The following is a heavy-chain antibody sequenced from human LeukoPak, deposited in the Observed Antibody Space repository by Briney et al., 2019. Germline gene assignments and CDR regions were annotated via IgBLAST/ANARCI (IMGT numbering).Heavy chain of an antibody. Sequence: SETLSLTCTVSGYSISSGYYWGWIRQPPGKGLEWIGRIYTSGSTNYNPSLKSRVTISVDTSKNQFSLKLSSVTAADTAVYYCARVSPLPLYYYDSSGYSDNWFDPWGQGTLVTVSS. CDR1: GYSISSGYY. D-gene: IGHD3-22*01. V-gene: IGHV4-38-2*02. CDR2: IYTSGST. J-gene: IGHJ5*02. CDR3: ARVSPLPLYYYDSSGYSDNWFDP.